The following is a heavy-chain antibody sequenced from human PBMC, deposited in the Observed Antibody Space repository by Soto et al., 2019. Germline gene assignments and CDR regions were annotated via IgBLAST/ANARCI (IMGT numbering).Heavy chain of an antibody. D-gene: IGHD6-19*01. V-gene: IGHV3-23*01. CDR1: GFTSS. J-gene: IGHJ4*02. CDR2: SDFSGRLT. Sequence: PGGSLRLSCAASGFTSSMTWVRQAPGKGLEWVSASDFSGRLTYYADSVKGRFTIFRDTSVNTLIPQMNSLRTEDTVVYYCANILVGQWLVPGGYWGPGTLVTVSS. CDR3: ANILVGQWLVPGGY.